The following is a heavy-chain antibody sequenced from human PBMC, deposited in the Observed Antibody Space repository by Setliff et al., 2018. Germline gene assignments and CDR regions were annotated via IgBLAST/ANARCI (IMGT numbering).Heavy chain of an antibody. V-gene: IGHV5-51*01. D-gene: IGHD6-19*01. CDR1: GYNFASYW. CDR2: IYPDDSDT. CDR3: ARQIGSSLSHFYYYMDV. J-gene: IGHJ6*03. Sequence: PGESLTISCKGSGYNFASYWIAWVRQMPGKGLEWMGIIYPDDSDTRYSPSFQGQVTISADKSISTAYLQWSSLKASDTAMYYCARQIGSSLSHFYYYMDVWGKGTTVTVS.